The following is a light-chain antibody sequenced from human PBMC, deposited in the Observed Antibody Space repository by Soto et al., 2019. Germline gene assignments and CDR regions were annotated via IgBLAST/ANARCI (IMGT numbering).Light chain of an antibody. V-gene: IGKV3-20*01. CDR3: QQYGRSPRT. CDR1: QSVSSSY. J-gene: IGKJ1*01. CDR2: GAS. Sequence: EIVLTQSPGTLSLSPGERATLSCRASQSVSSSYLAWYQQKPGQAPRLLIYGASSRATGIPDRFSGSGSGTDFTLSISRLETVDFAVYYCQQYGRSPRTFGQGTKVENK.